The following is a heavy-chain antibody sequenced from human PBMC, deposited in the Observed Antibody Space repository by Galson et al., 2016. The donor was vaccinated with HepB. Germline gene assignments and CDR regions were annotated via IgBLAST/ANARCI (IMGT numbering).Heavy chain of an antibody. CDR3: ARGADGDSDFDW. CDR2: ISSSGNTI. V-gene: IGHV3-11*01. J-gene: IGHJ4*02. CDR1: GFKLSDYY. Sequence: LRLSCAASGFKLSDYYMSWIRQAPGKGLEWVSYISSSGNTIYYGDSVKGRFTISRDNAENSLYLQMNSLSAEDTAVYYCARGADGDSDFDWWGQGTLVTVSS. D-gene: IGHD4-17*01.